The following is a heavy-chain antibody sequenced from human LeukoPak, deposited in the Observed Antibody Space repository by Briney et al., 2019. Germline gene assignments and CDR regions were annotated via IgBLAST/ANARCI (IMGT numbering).Heavy chain of an antibody. V-gene: IGHV3-53*01. Sequence: GGSLRLSCAASGFTVISNYMSWVRQAPGKGLEWVSVIYSGGSTYYADSVKGRFTISRDNPKNTLYLQMNSLRAEDTAVYYCARPDSSGWSGYFDLWGRGTLVTVSS. CDR3: ARPDSSGWSGYFDL. CDR1: GFTVISNY. J-gene: IGHJ2*01. D-gene: IGHD6-19*01. CDR2: IYSGGST.